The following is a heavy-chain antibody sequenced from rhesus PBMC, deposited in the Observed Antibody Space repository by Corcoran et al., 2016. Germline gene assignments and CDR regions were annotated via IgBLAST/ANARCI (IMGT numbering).Heavy chain of an antibody. CDR1: GGSISSSY. D-gene: IGHD6-13*01. J-gene: IGHJ4*01. CDR3: ASSYSSWSYLDY. Sequence: QLQLQESGPGLVKTSETLSVTCAVSGGSISSSYRSWIRQAPGKRLECIVYISGSGSSPHYNPSIRSRVTLSVDTSKNQLSLKLCSVTAADTAVYYCASSYSSWSYLDYWGQRVLVTVSS. V-gene: IGHV4-169*01. CDR2: ISGSGSSP.